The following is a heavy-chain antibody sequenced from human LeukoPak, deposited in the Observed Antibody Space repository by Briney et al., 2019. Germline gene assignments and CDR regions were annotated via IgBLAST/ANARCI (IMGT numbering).Heavy chain of an antibody. CDR1: GFTVSSYG. D-gene: IGHD3-16*01. CDR3: AEEGSVTFREDFDY. Sequence: GGSLRLSCAASGFTVSSYGMYWVRQAPGKGLEWVADISSDGSNEYYADSVKGRFTISRDNFKNTLYLQMNSLRAEDTAVYYCAEEGSVTFREDFDYWGQGTLVTVSS. V-gene: IGHV3-30*18. CDR2: ISSDGSNE. J-gene: IGHJ4*02.